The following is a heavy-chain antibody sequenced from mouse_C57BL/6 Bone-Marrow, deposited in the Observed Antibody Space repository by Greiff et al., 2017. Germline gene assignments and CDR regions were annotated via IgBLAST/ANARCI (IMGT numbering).Heavy chain of an antibody. D-gene: IGHD1-1*01. CDR2: IYPRSGNT. CDR1: GYTFTSYG. J-gene: IGHJ3*01. V-gene: IGHV1-81*01. Sequence: VQLQQSGAELARPGASVKLSCKASGYTFTSYGISWVKQRTGQGLEWIGEIYPRSGNTYYNEKFKGKATLTADKSSSTAYMELRSLTSEDSAVYFCARRGYGSSSFAYWGQGTLVTVSA. CDR3: ARRGYGSSSFAY.